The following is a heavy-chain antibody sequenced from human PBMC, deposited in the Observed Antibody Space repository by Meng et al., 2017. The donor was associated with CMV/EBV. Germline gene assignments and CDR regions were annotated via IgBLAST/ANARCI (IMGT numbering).Heavy chain of an antibody. CDR3: AKTSWDFTENCYFDY. D-gene: IGHD3-3*01. CDR1: GFTFSSYA. Sequence: GESLKISCAASGFTFSSYAMSWVRQAPGKGLEWVSAISGSGGSTYYADSVKGRFTISRDNSKNTLYLQMNSLRAEDTAVYYCAKTSWDFTENCYFDYWGQGTLVTVSS. CDR2: ISGSGGST. J-gene: IGHJ4*02. V-gene: IGHV3-23*01.